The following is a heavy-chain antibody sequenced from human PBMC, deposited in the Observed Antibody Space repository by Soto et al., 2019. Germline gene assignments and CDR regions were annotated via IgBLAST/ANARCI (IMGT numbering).Heavy chain of an antibody. Sequence: GGSLRLSCAASGFTFSDYYMSWIRQAPGKGLEWVSYISSSGSTIYYADSVKGRFTISRDNAKNSLYLQMNSLRAEDTAVYYCARGYCSGGSCYFSVLWPSDIWGQGTMVTVSS. CDR2: ISSSGSTI. CDR1: GFTFSDYY. J-gene: IGHJ3*02. CDR3: ARGYCSGGSCYFSVLWPSDI. D-gene: IGHD2-15*01. V-gene: IGHV3-11*01.